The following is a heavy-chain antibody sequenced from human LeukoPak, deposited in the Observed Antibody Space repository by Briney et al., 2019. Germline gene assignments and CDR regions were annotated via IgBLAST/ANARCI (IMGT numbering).Heavy chain of an antibody. CDR2: IYYSGST. J-gene: IGHJ6*02. V-gene: IGHV4-31*03. Sequence: PSETLSLTCTVSGGSISSGGYYWSWIRQHPGKGLEWIGYIYYSGSTYYNPSLKSRVTISVDTSKNQFSLKLSSVTAADTAVYYCARDHCSGGSCYYYYGMDVWGQGTTVTVSS. CDR3: ARDHCSGGSCYYYYGMDV. D-gene: IGHD2-15*01. CDR1: GGSISSGGYY.